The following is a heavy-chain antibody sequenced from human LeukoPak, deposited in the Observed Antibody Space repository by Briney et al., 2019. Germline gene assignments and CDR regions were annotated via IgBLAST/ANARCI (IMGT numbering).Heavy chain of an antibody. D-gene: IGHD3-22*01. CDR2: IYSGGST. CDR1: GFTVSSNY. J-gene: IGHJ3*02. V-gene: IGHV3-53*01. CDR3: XXDRYYDSSGYFDPDAFDI. Sequence: GGSLRLSCAASGFTVSSNYMSWVRQAPGKGLEWVSVIYSGGSTYYADSVKGRFTISRDNSKNTLYLQMNSLRAEDTAVYYCXXDRYYDSSGYFDPDAFDIXXQGTMVTVS.